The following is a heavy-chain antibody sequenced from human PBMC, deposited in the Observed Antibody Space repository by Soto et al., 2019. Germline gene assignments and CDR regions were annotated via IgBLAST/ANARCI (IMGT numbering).Heavy chain of an antibody. CDR2: ISPGDSNT. V-gene: IGHV5-51*01. D-gene: IGHD3-22*01. J-gene: IGHJ4*02. CDR1: GYVFKFRNHW. CDR3: ARDRYYDSSGLFHHAIDFDY. Sequence: GEALEISCNAAGYVFKFRNHWMAWVRQMPGNGLEWMGVISPGDSNTRYSPSFQGQVTFSADNSLNTAYLQWNTLRAEDTAVYYCARDRYYDSSGLFHHAIDFDYWGQGTLVTVSS.